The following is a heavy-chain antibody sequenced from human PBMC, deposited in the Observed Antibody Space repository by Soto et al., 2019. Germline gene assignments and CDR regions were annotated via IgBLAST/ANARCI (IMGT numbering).Heavy chain of an antibody. Sequence: QVQLQESGPGLVKPSETLSLTCTVSGGSISNYYWSWIRQPPGKGLQWIGYIFSSGSTNYNPSLTSRVTISVNTSKNQFSLNLNSVTAADTAVYYCARQRRDFDYWGQGSLVTVSS. V-gene: IGHV4-59*08. CDR2: IFSSGST. J-gene: IGHJ4*02. CDR3: ARQRRDFDY. CDR1: GGSISNYY.